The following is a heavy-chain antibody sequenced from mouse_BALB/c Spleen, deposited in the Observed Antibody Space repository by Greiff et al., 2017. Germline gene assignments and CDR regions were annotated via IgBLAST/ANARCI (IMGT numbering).Heavy chain of an antibody. Sequence: EVKVVESGGGLVQPGESLKLSCESNEYEFPSHDMSWVRKTPEKRLELVAAINSDGGSTYYPDTMERRFIISIDNTKKTLYLQMSSLRSEDTALYYCARHGGYDAWFAYWGQGTLGTVSA. CDR2: INSDGGST. D-gene: IGHD2-2*01. CDR3: ARHGGYDAWFAY. CDR1: EYEFPSHD. V-gene: IGHV5-2*01. J-gene: IGHJ3*01.